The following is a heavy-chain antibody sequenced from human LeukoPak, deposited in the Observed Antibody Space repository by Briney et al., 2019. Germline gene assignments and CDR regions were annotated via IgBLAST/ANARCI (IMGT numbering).Heavy chain of an antibody. J-gene: IGHJ4*02. CDR3: ARVLARYSSSKYYFDY. Sequence: PGGSLRLSCAASGFTFSSYSMNWVRQAPGKGLEWVSSISSSSSYIYYADSVKGRFTISRDNAKNSLYLQMNSLRSEGTAVYYCARVLARYSSSKYYFDYWGQGTLVTVSS. V-gene: IGHV3-21*04. CDR2: ISSSSSYI. D-gene: IGHD6-13*01. CDR1: GFTFSSYS.